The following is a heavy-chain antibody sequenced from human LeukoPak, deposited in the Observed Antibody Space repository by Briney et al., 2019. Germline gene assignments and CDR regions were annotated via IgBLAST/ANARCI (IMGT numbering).Heavy chain of an antibody. CDR1: GFTFSSYA. Sequence: GGSLRLSCAASGFTFSSYAMNWVRQAPGKGLEWVSGISGSGGSTYYADSVKGRFTISRDNSKNTLNLQMNSLRAEDTAVYYCAKALWSYGTGYFDYWGQGTLVTVSS. CDR2: ISGSGGST. D-gene: IGHD1-26*01. J-gene: IGHJ4*02. V-gene: IGHV3-23*01. CDR3: AKALWSYGTGYFDY.